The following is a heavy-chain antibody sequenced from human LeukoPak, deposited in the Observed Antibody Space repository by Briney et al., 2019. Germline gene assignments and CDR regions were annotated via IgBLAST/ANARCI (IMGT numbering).Heavy chain of an antibody. CDR3: AREGSYCVGGDCYSFDV. CDR2: MHPGNGNT. Sequence: GASVKISCKASGYRFISNYIQWVRQAPGLGPEWMGWMHPGNGNTRYAEKFQGRVTMTRDTSINTAYMDLSSLRSDDTAVYYCAREGSYCVGGDCYSFDVWGQGTLITVSS. V-gene: IGHV1-2*02. CDR1: GYRFISNY. J-gene: IGHJ4*02. D-gene: IGHD2-21*02.